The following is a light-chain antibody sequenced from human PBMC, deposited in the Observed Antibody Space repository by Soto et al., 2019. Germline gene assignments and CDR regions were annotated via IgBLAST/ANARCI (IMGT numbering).Light chain of an antibody. CDR3: GTWYSSLSGFV. J-gene: IGLJ1*01. CDR1: SSNIATYY. V-gene: IGLV1-51*02. CDR2: ENN. Sequence: QSVLTQPPSVSAAPGQKVTISCSGSSSNIATYYVSWFQQLPGTAPNLLIYENNKRPSGIPGRFSGSKSATSATLVITGLQTGDDDDYYCGTWYSSLSGFVFGTGTKLTVL.